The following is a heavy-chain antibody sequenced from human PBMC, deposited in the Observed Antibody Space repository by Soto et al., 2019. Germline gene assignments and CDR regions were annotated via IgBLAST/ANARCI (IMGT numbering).Heavy chain of an antibody. CDR3: ARDQYAVGGDF. D-gene: IGHD1-26*01. CDR2: INTYNAKT. Sequence: QVQLVQCGGEVRKPGASVKVSCKASGYTFTDCGVSWVRQAPGQGLEWMGWINTYNAKTNYAPKVQARVSMTTDTSTTTAYMELKSLKSDDTAVYYCARDQYAVGGDFWGQGTLVTVSS. J-gene: IGHJ4*02. V-gene: IGHV1-18*01. CDR1: GYTFTDCG.